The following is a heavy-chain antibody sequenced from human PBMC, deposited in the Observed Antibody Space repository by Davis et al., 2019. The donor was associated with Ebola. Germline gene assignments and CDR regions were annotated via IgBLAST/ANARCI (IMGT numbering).Heavy chain of an antibody. CDR3: ASMVPAAQD. CDR1: GFTFSSYG. D-gene: IGHD2-2*01. Sequence: GGSLRLSCAASGFTFSSYGMHWIRQAPGKGLEWVSYISSSSSYTNYADSVKGRFTISRDNAKNSLYLQMNSLRAEDTAVYYCASMVPAAQDWGQGTLVTVSS. V-gene: IGHV3-21*05. CDR2: ISSSSSYT. J-gene: IGHJ4*02.